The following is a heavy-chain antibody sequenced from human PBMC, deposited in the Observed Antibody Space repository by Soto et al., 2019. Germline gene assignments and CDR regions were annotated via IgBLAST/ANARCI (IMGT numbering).Heavy chain of an antibody. V-gene: IGHV1-8*01. D-gene: IGHD3-10*01. CDR2: MNPNSGDT. Sequence: QVQLVQSGAEVKKPGASVKVSCKASGYTFTSYEINWVRQATGQGLEWMGWMNPNSGDTGYAQKSXXGXXMTRNSSISTAYMELSSLRSEDTAVYYCARGELLWFGELLRWGQGTLVTVSS. CDR3: ARGELLWFGELLR. J-gene: IGHJ4*02. CDR1: GYTFTSYE.